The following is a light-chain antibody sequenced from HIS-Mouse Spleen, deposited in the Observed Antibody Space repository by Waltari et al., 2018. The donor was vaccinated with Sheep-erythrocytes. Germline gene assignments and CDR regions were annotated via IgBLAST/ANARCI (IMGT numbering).Light chain of an antibody. CDR3: CSYAGSSTFHVV. CDR2: EGS. J-gene: IGLJ2*01. Sequence: QSALTPPASVSGSPGQSITISCTGTSSDVGSYNLFSWYQQHPGKAPKLMIYEGSKRPSGVSNRFSGSKSGNTASLTISGLQAEDEADYYCCSYAGSSTFHVVFGGGTKLTVL. V-gene: IGLV2-23*03. CDR1: SSDVGSYNL.